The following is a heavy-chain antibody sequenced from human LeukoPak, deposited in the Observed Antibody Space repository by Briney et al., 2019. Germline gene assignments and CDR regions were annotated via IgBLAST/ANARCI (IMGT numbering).Heavy chain of an antibody. CDR3: ARAPYSSGWYYFDY. V-gene: IGHV4-39*01. Sequence: SETLSLTCTVSGGSISSSSYYWGWIRQPPGKGLEWIGSIYYSGSTYYNPSLKSRVTISVDTSKNQFSLKLSSVTAADTAVYYCARAPYSSGWYYFDYWGQGTLVTVSS. D-gene: IGHD6-19*01. J-gene: IGHJ4*02. CDR2: IYYSGST. CDR1: GGSISSSSYY.